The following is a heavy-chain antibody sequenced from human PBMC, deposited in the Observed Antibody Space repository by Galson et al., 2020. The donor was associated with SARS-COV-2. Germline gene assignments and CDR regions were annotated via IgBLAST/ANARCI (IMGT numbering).Heavy chain of an antibody. CDR1: EFTFSSYA. CDR2: ISGSGGST. D-gene: IGHD5-18*01. J-gene: IGHJ1*01. Sequence: GASLKISCAAAEFTFSSYAMSWVRQAPGKRLEWVSGISGSGGSTYYTDSVKGRFTISRDNSKNTLYLQMNSLRVEDTAVYYCTKEGYSYGRLTSRAEYFQHWGQGTLVTVSS. CDR3: TKEGYSYGRLTSRAEYFQH. V-gene: IGHV3-23*01.